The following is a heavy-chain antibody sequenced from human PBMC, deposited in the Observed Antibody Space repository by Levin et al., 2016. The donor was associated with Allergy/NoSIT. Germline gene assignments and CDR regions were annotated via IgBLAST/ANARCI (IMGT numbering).Heavy chain of an antibody. Sequence: GGSLRLSCAASGFTFSDYYMSWIRQAPGKGLEWVSYISSSSSYTNYADSVKGRFTISRDNAKNSLYLQMNSLRAEDTAVYYCARDLPAPNDILYYYYYGMDVWGQGTTVTVSS. J-gene: IGHJ6*02. CDR2: ISSSSSYT. D-gene: IGHD3-9*01. CDR3: ARDLPAPNDILYYYYYGMDV. V-gene: IGHV3-11*05. CDR1: GFTFSDYY.